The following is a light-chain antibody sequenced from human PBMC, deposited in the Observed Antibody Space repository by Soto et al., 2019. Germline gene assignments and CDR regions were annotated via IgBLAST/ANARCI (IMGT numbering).Light chain of an antibody. J-gene: IGKJ1*01. Sequence: DIQMTQSPSSLSASVGDRVTITCRASQSISNNLNWYQQRPGKAPKLLLYLASSLSSGVPPKCSGSGSGTDCTLPISGRQHEDSATYYCRQTYGTPLTFGQGTKVEIK. CDR3: RQTYGTPLT. CDR2: LAS. V-gene: IGKV1-39*01. CDR1: QSISNN.